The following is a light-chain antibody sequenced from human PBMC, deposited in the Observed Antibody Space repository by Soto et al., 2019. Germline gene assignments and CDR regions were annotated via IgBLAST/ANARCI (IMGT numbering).Light chain of an antibody. J-gene: IGKJ1*01. CDR1: QSVSSSH. Sequence: EIELTQSPGTLSLFPGERATLSCRASQSVSSSHLAWYQQKPGQAPRLLISGASRRATGIPDRFSGSGSGTDFTLTISRLEPEDFAVYYCHQYGSRGTFGQGTKVVIK. CDR3: HQYGSRGT. CDR2: GAS. V-gene: IGKV3-20*01.